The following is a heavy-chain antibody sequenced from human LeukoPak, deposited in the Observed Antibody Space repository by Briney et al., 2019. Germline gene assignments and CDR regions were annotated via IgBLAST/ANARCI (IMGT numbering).Heavy chain of an antibody. CDR3: VGYCSHHTCYSLN. Sequence: PGGSLRLSCAVSGVTVSDHYMSCVRQAPGTWLEWVAVTHSGHNTYYADSVKGRFTISRDFSKNTLSLQMNSLRAEDTAIYYCVGYCSHHTCYSLNWGQGTLVTVSS. D-gene: IGHD2-15*01. CDR2: THSGHNT. CDR1: GVTVSDHY. J-gene: IGHJ4*02. V-gene: IGHV3-53*01.